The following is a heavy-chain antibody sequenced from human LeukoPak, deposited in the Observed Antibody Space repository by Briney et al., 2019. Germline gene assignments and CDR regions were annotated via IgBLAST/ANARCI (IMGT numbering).Heavy chain of an antibody. V-gene: IGHV3-33*01. D-gene: IGHD3-10*01. CDR2: IWYDGSNK. CDR1: GFTFSSYA. Sequence: GGSLRLSCAPSGFTFSSYAMKWVRQARGKGLEGVAVIWYDGSNKYYADFVKGRFTISIEGSKNTVYLQMNSLGAEDTAVYYCARGGAFGARTYYFASWGQGILVTVSS. J-gene: IGHJ4*02. CDR3: ARGGAFGARTYYFAS.